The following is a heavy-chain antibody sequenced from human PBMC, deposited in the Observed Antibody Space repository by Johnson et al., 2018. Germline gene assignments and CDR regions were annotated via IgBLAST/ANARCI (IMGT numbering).Heavy chain of an antibody. CDR1: GFTFDDYA. J-gene: IGHJ6*02. D-gene: IGHD3-3*01. CDR3: ASEMGIIRANYCYYGMDV. Sequence: VQLVQSGGGLVQPGRSLRLSCAASGFTFDDYAMHWVRQAPGKGLEWVSAITGSGVSTYSADSVQGRFTISRDNSKTTLYLQMDRLRAEDTAVYYCASEMGIIRANYCYYGMDVWGQGTTVTVSS. V-gene: IGHV3-23*04. CDR2: ITGSGVST.